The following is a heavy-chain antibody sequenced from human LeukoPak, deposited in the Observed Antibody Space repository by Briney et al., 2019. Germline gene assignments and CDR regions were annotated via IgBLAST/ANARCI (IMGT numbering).Heavy chain of an antibody. Sequence: GGSLRLSCAAAGFTFSSYGMHWVRQAPGKGLEWVAFIRYDGSNKYYADSVKGRFTISRDNSKNTLYLQMNSLRAEDTAVYYCAKDLGYSSSYNITLLEYWGQGTLVTVSS. V-gene: IGHV3-30*02. CDR1: GFTFSSYG. D-gene: IGHD6-6*01. CDR3: AKDLGYSSSYNITLLEY. J-gene: IGHJ4*02. CDR2: IRYDGSNK.